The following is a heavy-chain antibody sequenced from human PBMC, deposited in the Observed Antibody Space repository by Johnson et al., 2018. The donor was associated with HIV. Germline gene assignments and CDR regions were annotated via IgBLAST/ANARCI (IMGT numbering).Heavy chain of an antibody. Sequence: VQLVESGGGLVQPGRSLRLSCAASGFTVDDYAMHWVRQAPGKGLEWVSGISWHSGSIGYADSVKGRFTISRDNAKNCLYLQMNSLRVEDTALYYCVRVMGGYYSSSFGNAFDIWGQGTMVTVSS. CDR2: ISWHSGSI. CDR3: VRVMGGYYSSSFGNAFDI. CDR1: GFTVDDYA. D-gene: IGHD6-6*01. J-gene: IGHJ3*02. V-gene: IGHV3-9*01.